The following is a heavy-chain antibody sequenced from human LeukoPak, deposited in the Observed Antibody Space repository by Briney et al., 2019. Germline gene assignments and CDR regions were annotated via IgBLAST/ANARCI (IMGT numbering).Heavy chain of an antibody. CDR2: IYYSGST. Sequence: SETLSLTCTVSGGSISSSSYYWGWIRQPPGKGLEWIGYIYYSGSTNYNPSLKSRVTISVDTSKNQFSLKLSSVTAADTAVYYCARAHYGGNSPFDYWGQGTLVTVSS. V-gene: IGHV4-61*05. CDR1: GGSISSSSYY. D-gene: IGHD4-23*01. J-gene: IGHJ4*02. CDR3: ARAHYGGNSPFDY.